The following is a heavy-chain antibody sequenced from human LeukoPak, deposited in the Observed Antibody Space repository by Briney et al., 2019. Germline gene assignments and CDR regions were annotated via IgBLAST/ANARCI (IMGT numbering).Heavy chain of an antibody. V-gene: IGHV3-7*01. CDR3: ARVQWELRGVGSYFDY. CDR1: GFTFSSCA. Sequence: GGSLRLSCAASGFTFSSCAMTWVRQAPGKGLEWVANIKQDGSEEYYVDSVKGRFTISRDNAKNSLYLQMNSLRAEDTAVYYCARVQWELRGVGSYFDYWGQGTLVTVSS. CDR2: IKQDGSEE. D-gene: IGHD1-26*01. J-gene: IGHJ4*02.